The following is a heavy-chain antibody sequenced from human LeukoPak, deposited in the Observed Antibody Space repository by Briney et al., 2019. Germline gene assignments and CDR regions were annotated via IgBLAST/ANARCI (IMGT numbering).Heavy chain of an antibody. V-gene: IGHV4-59*01. CDR1: GGAISSYY. D-gene: IGHD4-11*01. Sequence: SETLCLTCTVSGGAISSYYWSWIRQPPGKGLHWFGYIYYSGSTNYNPSLKSRVTISVDTSKNQFSLKLSSVTAADTAVYYCARESADSNPYYGMDVWGQGTTVTVSS. CDR3: ARESADSNPYYGMDV. CDR2: IYYSGST. J-gene: IGHJ6*02.